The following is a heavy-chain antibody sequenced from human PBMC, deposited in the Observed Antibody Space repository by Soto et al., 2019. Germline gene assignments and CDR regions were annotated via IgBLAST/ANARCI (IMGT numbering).Heavy chain of an antibody. J-gene: IGHJ4*02. Sequence: QVQLVESGGGVVQPGRSLRLSCAASGFTFSSYGMHWVRQAPGKGLEWVAVISYDGSNKYYADSVKGRFTISRDNSKNTLYLQMNSLRAEDTAVYYCAKQGLGIPYYFDYWGQGTLVTVSS. CDR1: GFTFSSYG. D-gene: IGHD6-19*01. V-gene: IGHV3-30*18. CDR3: AKQGLGIPYYFDY. CDR2: ISYDGSNK.